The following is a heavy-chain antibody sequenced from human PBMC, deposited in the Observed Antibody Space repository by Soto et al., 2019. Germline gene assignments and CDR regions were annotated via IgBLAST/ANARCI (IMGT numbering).Heavy chain of an antibody. Sequence: PGGSLRLSCAASGFIFSSYSMHWVRRAPGKGLEWVALISYDGTNQDYADSVRGRFTISRESGKNTLFLHMNSLRADDTAIYYCARSRGTYNYRYFYGMDVWGQGTTVTVSS. CDR2: ISYDGTNQ. J-gene: IGHJ6*02. D-gene: IGHD3-10*01. CDR3: ARSRGTYNYRYFYGMDV. CDR1: GFIFSSYS. V-gene: IGHV3-30*01.